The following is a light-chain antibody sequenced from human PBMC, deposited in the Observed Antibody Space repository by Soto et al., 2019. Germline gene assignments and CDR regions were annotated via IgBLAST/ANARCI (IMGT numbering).Light chain of an antibody. V-gene: IGLV1-47*01. CDR1: SSNIGSNY. Sequence: QSVLTQPPSASGTPGQRVTISCSGSSSNIGSNYVYWYQQLPGTAPKLLIYRNNQRPSGVPDRFSGSKSGTSASLAISGLRSEDDADYSCAAWDDSMSRPVFGGGTQLTVL. CDR3: AAWDDSMSRPV. CDR2: RNN. J-gene: IGLJ7*01.